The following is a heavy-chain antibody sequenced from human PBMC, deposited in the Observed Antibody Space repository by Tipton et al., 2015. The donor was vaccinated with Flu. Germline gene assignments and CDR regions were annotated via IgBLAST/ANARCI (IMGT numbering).Heavy chain of an antibody. CDR1: GYSVSSGYF. CDR2: IYLGGSS. CDR3: AGWSDYVWGDYRTFAY. J-gene: IGHJ4*02. Sequence: TLSLTCAVSGYSVSSGYFCAWVRQPPGKGLEWIGSIYLGGSSYYNPSLKSRVTISVDTSKNQFSLKLSSVTAADTAVYYCAGWSDYVWGDYRTFAYWGQGTLVTVAP. D-gene: IGHD3-16*02. V-gene: IGHV4-38-2*01.